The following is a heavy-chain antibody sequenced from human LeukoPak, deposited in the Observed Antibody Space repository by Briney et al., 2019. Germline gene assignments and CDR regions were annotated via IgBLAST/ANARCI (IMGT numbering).Heavy chain of an antibody. CDR2: ISYDGSNK. CDR3: ARDSSYYDSSGYYPYDY. D-gene: IGHD3-22*01. CDR1: GFTFSSYA. V-gene: IGHV3-30-3*01. J-gene: IGHJ4*02. Sequence: GRSLRLSCAASGFTFSSYAMHWVRQAPGKGLEWVAVISYDGSNKYYADSVKGRLTISRDNSKNTLYLQMNSLRAEDTAVYYCARDSSYYDSSGYYPYDYWGQGTLVTVSS.